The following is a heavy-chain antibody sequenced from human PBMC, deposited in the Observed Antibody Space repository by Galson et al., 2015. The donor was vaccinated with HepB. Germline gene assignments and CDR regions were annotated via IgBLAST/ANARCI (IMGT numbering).Heavy chain of an antibody. Sequence: LRLSCAASGFTFSSYEMNWVRQAPGKGLEWVSYISSSGSTIYYADSVKGRFTISRDNAKNSLYLRMNSLRAEDTAVYYCAREHKDFPVGDWGQGTTVTVSS. CDR2: ISSSGSTI. J-gene: IGHJ6*02. CDR3: AREHKDFPVGD. CDR1: GFTFSSYE. V-gene: IGHV3-48*03. D-gene: IGHD2-21*01.